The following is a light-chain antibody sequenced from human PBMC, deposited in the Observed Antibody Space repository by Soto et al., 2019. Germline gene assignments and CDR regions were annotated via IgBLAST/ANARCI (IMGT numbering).Light chain of an antibody. CDR2: AAA. Sequence: DIQMTQSPSTLSGSVGDTITISCRASQNIERYLNWYQQKEGRAPQLLMFAAANLESGVPSRFRGSGSGTDFTLTISSLQPEDFATYYCQQTHSTIHSFGQGTKVDIK. V-gene: IGKV1-39*01. CDR3: QQTHSTIHS. J-gene: IGKJ2*01. CDR1: QNIERY.